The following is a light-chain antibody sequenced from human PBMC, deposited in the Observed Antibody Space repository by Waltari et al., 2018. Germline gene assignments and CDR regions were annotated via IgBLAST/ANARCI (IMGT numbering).Light chain of an antibody. CDR1: QDISNY. J-gene: IGKJ5*01. CDR2: DAS. Sequence: DIQMTQSPSSLSASVGDKVTITCQASQDISNYLNWYQQKPGKASKLLIYDASNLETGVPSRFSGSGSGTDFTFTISSLQAEDVAVYYCQQYLSAPFTFGQGTRLEMK. CDR3: QQYLSAPFT. V-gene: IGKV1-33*01.